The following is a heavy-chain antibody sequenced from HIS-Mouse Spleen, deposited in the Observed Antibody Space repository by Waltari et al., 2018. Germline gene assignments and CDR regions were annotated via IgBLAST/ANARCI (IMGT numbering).Heavy chain of an antibody. J-gene: IGHJ4*02. Sequence: QVQLVESGGGVVQPGRSLRLSCAASGSPVRRCCMPWVRQAPGKGLEWVAVISYDGSNKYYADSVKGRFTISRDNSKNTLYLQMNSLRAEDTAVYYCAKASSGWLDYWGQGTLVTVSS. D-gene: IGHD6-19*01. CDR2: ISYDGSNK. CDR1: GSPVRRCC. V-gene: IGHV3-30*18. CDR3: AKASSGWLDY.